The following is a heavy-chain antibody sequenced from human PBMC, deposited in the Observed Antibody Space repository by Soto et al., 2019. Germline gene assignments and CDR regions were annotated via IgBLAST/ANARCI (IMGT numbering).Heavy chain of an antibody. J-gene: IGHJ6*02. CDR3: ARDGRGYGIDV. D-gene: IGHD3-16*01. Sequence: QVQLQESGPGLVKPSGTLSLTCAVSGGSLSSSNWWTRVRQPPGKGLEWIGEIHHRGSTSYNPSLKRRVTISVDKSNNQFSLNMRSVTAADTAVYYCARDGRGYGIDVWGQGTTVTVFS. CDR2: IHHRGST. V-gene: IGHV4-4*02. CDR1: GGSLSSSNW.